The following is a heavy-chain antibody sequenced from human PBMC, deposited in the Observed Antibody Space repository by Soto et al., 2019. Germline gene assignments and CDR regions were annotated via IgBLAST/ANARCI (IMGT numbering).Heavy chain of an antibody. CDR3: AREDCSSTSCYKGAGYYYYYGMDV. J-gene: IGHJ6*02. D-gene: IGHD2-2*02. V-gene: IGHV1-69*13. CDR1: GGTFSSYA. Sequence: GASVKVSCKASGGTFSSYAISWVRQAPGQGLEWMGGIIPIFGTANYAQKFQGRVTITADESTSTAYMELSSLRSEDTAVYYCAREDCSSTSCYKGAGYYYYYGMDVRGQGTTVTVSS. CDR2: IIPIFGTA.